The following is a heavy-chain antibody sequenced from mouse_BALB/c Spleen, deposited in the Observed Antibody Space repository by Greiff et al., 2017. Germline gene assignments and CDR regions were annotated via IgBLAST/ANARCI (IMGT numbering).Heavy chain of an antibody. CDR2: IDPANGNT. J-gene: IGHJ4*01. V-gene: IGHV14-3*02. Sequence: VQLQQSGAELVKPGASVKLSCTASGFNIKDTYMHWVKQRPEQGLEWIGRIDPANGNTKYDPKFQGKATITADTSSNTAYLQLSSLTSEDTAVYYCARDYGNYVSAMDYWGQGTSVTVSS. CDR3: ARDYGNYVSAMDY. CDR1: GFNIKDTY. D-gene: IGHD2-1*01.